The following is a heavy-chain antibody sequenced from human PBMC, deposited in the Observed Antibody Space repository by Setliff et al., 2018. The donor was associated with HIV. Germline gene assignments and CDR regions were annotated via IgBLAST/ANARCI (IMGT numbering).Heavy chain of an antibody. D-gene: IGHD6-19*01. J-gene: IGHJ4*02. V-gene: IGHV4-4*02. Sequence: PSETLSLTCAVSGGSISSNWWSWVRQSPGKGLEWIGEIYHSGSTHYNPSLQSRVTISVDTPKNEFSLKLSSMTAADTAVYYCARGIAVAGPYFDYWGQGTRVTVSS. CDR2: IYHSGST. CDR1: GGSISSNW. CDR3: ARGIAVAGPYFDY.